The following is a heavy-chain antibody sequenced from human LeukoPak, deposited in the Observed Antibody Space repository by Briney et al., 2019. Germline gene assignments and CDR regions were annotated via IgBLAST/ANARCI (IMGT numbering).Heavy chain of an antibody. V-gene: IGHV4-34*01. CDR3: ARSGLGLTFDY. J-gene: IGHJ4*02. CDR1: GGSFSGYY. D-gene: IGHD3-16*01. CDR2: INHSGGT. Sequence: SETLSLTCAVYGGSFSGYYWSWIRQPPGKGLEWIGEINHSGGTNYNPSLKSRATISVDTSKNQFSLKLSSVTAADTAVYYCARSGLGLTFDYWAQGTLVTVSS.